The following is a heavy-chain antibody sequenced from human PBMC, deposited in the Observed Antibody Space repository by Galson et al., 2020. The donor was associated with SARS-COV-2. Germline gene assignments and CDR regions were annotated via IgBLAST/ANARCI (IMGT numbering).Heavy chain of an antibody. CDR1: GFSLSTSGMC. V-gene: IGHV2-70*11. D-gene: IGHD6-19*01. CDR3: ARIDSSGCRGNY. CDR2: IDWDDDE. Sequence: ESGPTLVKPTQTLTLTCTFSGFSLSTSGMCVNWIRQPPGKALEWLARIDWDDDEYYSTSLKTRLTIPKDTSKNQVVRTMTNIDPVDTATYYCARIDSSGCRGNYWGQGTLVTVSS. J-gene: IGHJ4*02.